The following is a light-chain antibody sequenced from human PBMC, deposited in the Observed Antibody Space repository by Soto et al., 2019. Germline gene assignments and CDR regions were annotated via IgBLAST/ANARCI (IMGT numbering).Light chain of an antibody. CDR1: SSDVGGYNY. CDR3: SSFAGGGNPVL. CDR2: EVT. V-gene: IGLV2-8*01. Sequence: QSALTQPPSASGSLGQSVTISCTGTSSDVGGYNYVSWHHQHPGKAPKVVIYEVTKRPPGVPDRFSGSKSGNTASLTVSGLQAEDEADYYCSSFAGGGNPVLLGGGTKLTVL. J-gene: IGLJ2*01.